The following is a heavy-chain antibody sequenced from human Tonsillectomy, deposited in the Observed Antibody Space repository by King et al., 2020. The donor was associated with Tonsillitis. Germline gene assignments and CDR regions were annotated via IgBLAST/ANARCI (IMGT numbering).Heavy chain of an antibody. CDR3: GRIGLHPDY. D-gene: IGHD5-18*01. Sequence: VQLVQSGAEVKKPGSSVKVSCKASGGTFSTYSISWVRQAPGQGLEWMGVIIPIFGASNYAQKFQGRVTITADESTSTAYMELSSLRSEDTAVYYCGRIGLHPDYWGQGTLITVSS. J-gene: IGHJ4*02. CDR1: GGTFSTYS. V-gene: IGHV1-69*01. CDR2: IIPIFGAS.